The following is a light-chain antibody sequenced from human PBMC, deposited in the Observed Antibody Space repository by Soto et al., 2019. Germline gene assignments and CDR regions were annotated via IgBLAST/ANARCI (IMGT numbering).Light chain of an antibody. Sequence: QSVLTQPPSVSGAPGQRVTISCTGSSSNIGAGYDVHWYQQLPGRAPKLLIYGNTNRPSGVPDRFSGSKSGTSASLAITGLQAEDVADYYCLSFDSSLSVVFGGGTKVTVI. CDR2: GNT. CDR1: SSNIGAGYD. J-gene: IGLJ2*01. CDR3: LSFDSSLSVV. V-gene: IGLV1-40*01.